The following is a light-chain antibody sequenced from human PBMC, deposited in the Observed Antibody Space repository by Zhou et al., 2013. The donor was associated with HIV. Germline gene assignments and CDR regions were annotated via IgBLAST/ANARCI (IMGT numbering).Light chain of an antibody. J-gene: IGKJ1*01. CDR2: GAS. Sequence: DIQMTQSPSSLSASVGDRVTITCRASQDITNYLAWYQQKPGKPPDLLICGASILQSGVPSRFSGSGSGTDFTLTISSLQPEDVATYYCQSYLFAPWTFGQGTKVESK. CDR1: QDITNY. CDR3: QSYLFAPWT. V-gene: IGKV1-27*01.